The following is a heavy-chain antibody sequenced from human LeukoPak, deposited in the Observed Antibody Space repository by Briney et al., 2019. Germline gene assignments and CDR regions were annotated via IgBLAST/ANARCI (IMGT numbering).Heavy chain of an antibody. CDR1: GFTVSSNY. V-gene: IGHV3-66*01. CDR2: IYSGGST. J-gene: IGHJ3*02. CDR3: AYVDTAMTGDAFDI. D-gene: IGHD5-18*01. Sequence: GGSLRLSCAASGFTVSSNYMSWVRQAPGKGLEWVSVIYSGGSTYYADSVKGRFTISRDNSKNTLYLQMNSLRAEDTAVYYCAYVDTAMTGDAFDIWDQGTMVTVSS.